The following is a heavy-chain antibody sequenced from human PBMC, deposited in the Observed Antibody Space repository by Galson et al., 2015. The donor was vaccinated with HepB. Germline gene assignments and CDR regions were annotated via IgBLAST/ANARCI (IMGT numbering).Heavy chain of an antibody. D-gene: IGHD2-21*02. V-gene: IGHV3-30*18. CDR2: ISYDGSNK. Sequence: SLRLSCAASGFTFSSYGMHWVRQAPGKGLEWVAVISYDGSNKYYADSVKGRFTISRDNSKNTLYLQMNSLRAEDTAVYYCAKAYCGGDCPFDYWGQGTLVTVSS. CDR1: GFTFSSYG. J-gene: IGHJ4*02. CDR3: AKAYCGGDCPFDY.